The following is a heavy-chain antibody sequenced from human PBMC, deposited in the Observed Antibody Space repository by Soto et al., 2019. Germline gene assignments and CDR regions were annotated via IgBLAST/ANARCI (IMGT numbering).Heavy chain of an antibody. J-gene: IGHJ6*02. Sequence: GGSLRLSCAASGFSFSDSYMSWIRQAPGKGLEWVSYTTRSGSAKYYADSVKGRFTISRDNGKNSLFLQMNSLRAEDTAVYYCERVGLFQEAMDVWGQGTTVTVSS. V-gene: IGHV3-11*01. D-gene: IGHD3-10*02. CDR2: TTRSGSAK. CDR3: ERVGLFQEAMDV. CDR1: GFSFSDSY.